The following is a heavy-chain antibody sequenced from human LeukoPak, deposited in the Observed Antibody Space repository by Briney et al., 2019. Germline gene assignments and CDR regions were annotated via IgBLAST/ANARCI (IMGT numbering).Heavy chain of an antibody. V-gene: IGHV3-21*01. Sequence: GGSLRLSCAASGFTFSSYSMNRVRQAPGKGLEWVSSISSSSSYIYYADSVKGRFTISRDNAKNSLYLQMNSLRAEDTAVYYCARGGEITYYDFWSGYLEIDYWGQGTLVTVSS. CDR2: ISSSSSYI. CDR1: GFTFSSYS. J-gene: IGHJ4*02. CDR3: ARGGEITYYDFWSGYLEIDY. D-gene: IGHD3-3*01.